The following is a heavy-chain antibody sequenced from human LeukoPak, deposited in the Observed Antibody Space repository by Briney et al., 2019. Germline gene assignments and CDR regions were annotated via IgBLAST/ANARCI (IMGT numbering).Heavy chain of an antibody. Sequence: SQTLSLTCTVSGGSISSGSYYWSWIRQPAGKGLEWIGRIYTSGSTNYNPSLKSRVTISVDTSKNQFSLKLSSVTAADTAVYYCARASYDFWSGFSTPPTWGQGTLVTVSS. J-gene: IGHJ5*02. V-gene: IGHV4-61*02. D-gene: IGHD3-3*01. CDR3: ARASYDFWSGFSTPPT. CDR1: GGSISSGSYY. CDR2: IYTSGST.